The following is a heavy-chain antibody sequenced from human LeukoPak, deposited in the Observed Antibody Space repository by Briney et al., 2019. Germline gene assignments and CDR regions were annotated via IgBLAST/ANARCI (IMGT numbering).Heavy chain of an antibody. CDR2: IYYSGST. CDR1: GGSISSYC. D-gene: IGHD6-13*01. J-gene: IGHJ5*02. V-gene: IGHV4-59*08. CDR3: ARLSSIAAAGTPWFDP. Sequence: SETLSLTCTVSGGSISSYCWSWIRQPPGKGLEWIGYIYYSGSTNYNPSLKIRVTISVDTSKNQFSLKLSFVTAADTAVYYCARLSSIAAAGTPWFDPWGQGTLVTVSS.